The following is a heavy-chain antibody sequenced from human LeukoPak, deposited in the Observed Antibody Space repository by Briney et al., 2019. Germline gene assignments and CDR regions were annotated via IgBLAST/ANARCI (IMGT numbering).Heavy chain of an antibody. V-gene: IGHV1-24*01. Sequence: ASVKVSCKVSGYTLTELSMHWVRQAPGKGLEWMGGFDPEDGETIYAQKFQGRVTMTEDTSTDTAYMELSSLRSEDTAVYYCAAGLRVAWTNTPQREFDYWGQGTLVTVSS. J-gene: IGHJ4*02. D-gene: IGHD2/OR15-2a*01. CDR1: GYTLTELS. CDR3: AAGLRVAWTNTPQREFDY. CDR2: FDPEDGET.